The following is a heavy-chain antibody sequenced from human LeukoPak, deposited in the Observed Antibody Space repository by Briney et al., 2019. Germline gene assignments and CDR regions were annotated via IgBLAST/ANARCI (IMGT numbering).Heavy chain of an antibody. V-gene: IGHV3-53*01. J-gene: IGHJ4*02. D-gene: IGHD6-19*01. CDR1: GFTVSSNY. CDR3: WRDRYSSGWYFDY. CDR2: IYSGGST. Sequence: GGSLRLSCAASGFTVSSNYMSWVRQAPGKGLEWVSVIYSGGSTCYADSVKGRFTISRANSKNTLYLQRNSLRAEDTAAYYCWRDRYSSGWYFDYWGQGTLVTVSS.